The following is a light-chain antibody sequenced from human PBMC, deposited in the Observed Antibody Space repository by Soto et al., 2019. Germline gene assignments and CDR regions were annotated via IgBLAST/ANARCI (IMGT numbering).Light chain of an antibody. V-gene: IGLV2-14*01. J-gene: IGLJ1*01. Sequence: QSALTQPASVSGSPGQSITISCTGTSSDVGGYNYVSWYQQHPGKAPKLMIYDVNNRPSGVSDRFSGSKSGNTASLTISGLQAEDEADYFRSSYTSSNTLYVLGAGTKHTVL. CDR2: DVN. CDR1: SSDVGGYNY. CDR3: SSYTSSNTLYV.